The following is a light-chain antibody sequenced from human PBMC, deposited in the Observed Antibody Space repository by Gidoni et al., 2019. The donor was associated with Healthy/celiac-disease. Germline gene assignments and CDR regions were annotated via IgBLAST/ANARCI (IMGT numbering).Light chain of an antibody. Sequence: EIVLTQSPAPLSLSPGERATLSCRASQSVTSYLAWYPQKPGQAPRLLIYDASNKATGIPARFSGSGSGTDFTLTISSLEPEDFAVYYCQQRSNWPQLTFGGGTKVEIK. CDR1: QSVTSY. CDR3: QQRSNWPQLT. CDR2: DAS. V-gene: IGKV3-11*01. J-gene: IGKJ4*01.